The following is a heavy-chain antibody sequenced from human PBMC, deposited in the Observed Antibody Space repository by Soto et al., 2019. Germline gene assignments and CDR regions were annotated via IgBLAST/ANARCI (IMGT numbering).Heavy chain of an antibody. CDR2: MNPNSGNT. J-gene: IGHJ4*02. CDR1: GYTFTSYD. D-gene: IGHD5-18*01. Sequence: VKVSCKTSGYTFTSYDINWLRQATGQGLEWMGWMNPNSGNTGYAQKFQGRVTMTRNTSISTAYMELSSLRSEDTAVYYCARGGVDTAMVWSVYWGQGTLVTVSS. CDR3: ARGGVDTAMVWSVY. V-gene: IGHV1-8*01.